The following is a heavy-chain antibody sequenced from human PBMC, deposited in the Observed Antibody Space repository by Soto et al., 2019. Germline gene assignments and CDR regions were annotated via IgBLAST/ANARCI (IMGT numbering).Heavy chain of an antibody. D-gene: IGHD4-17*01. CDR2: ISSNGGST. CDR3: ARDRGVYGEDY. V-gene: IGHV3-64*01. J-gene: IGHJ4*02. Sequence: GGSLRLSCAASGFTFSSYAMHWVRQAPGKGLEYVSAISSNGGSTYYANSVKGRFTISRDNSKNTLYLQMGSLRAEDMAVYYCARDRGVYGEDYWGQGTLVTVSS. CDR1: GFTFSSYA.